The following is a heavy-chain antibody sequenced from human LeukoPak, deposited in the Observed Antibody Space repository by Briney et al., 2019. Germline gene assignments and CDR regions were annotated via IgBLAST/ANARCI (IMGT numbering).Heavy chain of an antibody. CDR1: GSSINSVYS. CDR2: IYRNGNT. V-gene: IGHV4-38-2*02. Sequence: SETLSLTCTVFGSSINSVYSWGWIRQPPGKGLEWIGSIYRNGNTYYNSSLKSRVTISVHTSENQFSLKLSSVTAADTAVYYCASYKTYYDSSGNPFDYWGQGTLVTVS. J-gene: IGHJ4*02. D-gene: IGHD3-22*01. CDR3: ASYKTYYDSSGNPFDY.